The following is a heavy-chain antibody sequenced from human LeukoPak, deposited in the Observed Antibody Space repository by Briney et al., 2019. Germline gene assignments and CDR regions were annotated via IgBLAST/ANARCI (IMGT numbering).Heavy chain of an antibody. CDR2: INYRGST. D-gene: IGHD6-19*01. V-gene: IGHV4-34*01. CDR1: GGSFSGYY. CDR3: ARGRSGSSSGWPRRCYFDY. J-gene: IGHJ4*02. Sequence: PSEALLLTCAGYGGSFSGYYWGSIRQPPGKGVEWIEQINYRGSTNYNPSLKSRVTISADASRNHFSLNLSSVTAADTAVYYCARGRSGSSSGWPRRCYFDYWGQGTLVTVSS.